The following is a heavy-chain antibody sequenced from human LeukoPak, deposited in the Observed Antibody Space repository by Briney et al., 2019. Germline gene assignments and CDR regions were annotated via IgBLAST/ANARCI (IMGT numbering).Heavy chain of an antibody. CDR1: GGSFSGYY. D-gene: IGHD2-2*01. J-gene: IGHJ3*02. CDR3: ASYYCSSTSCYDDAFDI. CDR2: LNHSGST. Sequence: SETLSLTCAVYGGSFSGYYWSWIRQPPGKGLEWIGELNHSGSTNYNPSLKSRVTISVDTSKNQFSLKLSSVTAADTAVYYCASYYCSSTSCYDDAFDIWGQGTMVTVSS. V-gene: IGHV4-34*01.